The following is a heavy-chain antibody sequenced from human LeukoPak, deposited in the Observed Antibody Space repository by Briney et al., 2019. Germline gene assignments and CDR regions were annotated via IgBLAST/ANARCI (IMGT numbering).Heavy chain of an antibody. CDR3: ASRRDAFDI. J-gene: IGHJ3*02. Sequence: GGSLRLSCAASGFTFSSYSMNWVRQAPGKGLEWVSGINWNGGSTGYADSVKGRFTISRDNAKNSLYLQMNSLRAEDTAVYYCASRRDAFDIWGQGTMVTVSS. CDR1: GFTFSSYS. V-gene: IGHV3-20*04. CDR2: INWNGGST.